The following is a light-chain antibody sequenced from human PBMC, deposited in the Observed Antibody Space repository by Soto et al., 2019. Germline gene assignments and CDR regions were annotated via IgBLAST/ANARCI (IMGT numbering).Light chain of an antibody. CDR1: QSVTSTY. CDR3: QQYGSSPKT. CDR2: AAS. Sequence: EIVLTQSPGTLSLSPGERATLSCRASQSVTSTYLAWYQQKPGQAPRPLIYAASTRATGIPDRFSGSGSGTDFSLTIRRLEPEDFAVYYCQQYGSSPKTFGQGTKVDIK. V-gene: IGKV3-20*01. J-gene: IGKJ1*01.